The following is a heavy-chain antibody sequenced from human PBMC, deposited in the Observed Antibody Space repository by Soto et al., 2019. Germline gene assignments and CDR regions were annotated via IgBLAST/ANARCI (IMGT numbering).Heavy chain of an antibody. CDR3: ARVLGGELLLYYYYYYGMDV. Sequence: GGSLRLSCAASGFTFSSYAMHWVRQAPGKGLEWVAVISYDGSNKYYADSVKGRFTISRDNSKNTLYLQMNSLRAEDTAVYYCARVLGGELLLYYYYYYGMDVWGQGTTVTVSS. CDR2: ISYDGSNK. CDR1: GFTFSSYA. D-gene: IGHD1-7*01. J-gene: IGHJ6*02. V-gene: IGHV3-30-3*01.